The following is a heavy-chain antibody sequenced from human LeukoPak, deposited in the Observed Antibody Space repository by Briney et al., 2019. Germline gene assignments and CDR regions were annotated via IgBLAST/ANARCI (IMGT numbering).Heavy chain of an antibody. V-gene: IGHV4-61*02. D-gene: IGHD6-19*01. CDR1: AGSISSGSYY. CDR3: AKGAGPPWFDP. J-gene: IGHJ5*02. Sequence: PSQTLSLTCTVSAGSISSGSYYWSWIRQPAGKGLEWIGRMSSSGISTYSPSLKSRVTISIDTSRNQFSMNLNSVTAADTAVYYCAKGAGPPWFDPWGQGTLVTVSS. CDR2: MSSSGIS.